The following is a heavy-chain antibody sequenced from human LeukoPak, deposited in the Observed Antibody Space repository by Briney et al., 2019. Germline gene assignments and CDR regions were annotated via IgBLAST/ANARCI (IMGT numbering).Heavy chain of an antibody. J-gene: IGHJ4*02. CDR2: INTDGSST. Sequence: GGSLRLSCAASGFTLSSYWMHWVRQAPGKGLVWVSRINTDGSSTSYADSVKGRFTISRDNAKNSLYLQMNSLRAEDTAVYYCVYSSGWYSAGHWGQGTLVTVSS. D-gene: IGHD6-19*01. V-gene: IGHV3-74*01. CDR3: VYSSGWYSAGH. CDR1: GFTLSSYW.